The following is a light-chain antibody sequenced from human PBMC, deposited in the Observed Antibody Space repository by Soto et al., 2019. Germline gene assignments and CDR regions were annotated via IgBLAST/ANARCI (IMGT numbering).Light chain of an antibody. CDR3: QQYGSSPLLP. CDR1: QSVSSSY. CDR2: GAS. J-gene: IGKJ4*01. Sequence: EIVLTQSPGTLSLSPGERATLSCRASQSVSSSYLAWYQQKPGQAPRLLIYGASSRATGIPDRFSGSGSGTDFTLTISRLEREDFAVYYCQQYGSSPLLPFGGGTKVEIK. V-gene: IGKV3-20*01.